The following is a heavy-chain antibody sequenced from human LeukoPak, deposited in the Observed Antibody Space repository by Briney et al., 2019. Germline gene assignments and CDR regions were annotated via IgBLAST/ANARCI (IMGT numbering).Heavy chain of an antibody. CDR3: AKERYYDSSGYWSPDDY. J-gene: IGHJ4*02. D-gene: IGHD3-22*01. V-gene: IGHV3-30*18. CDR2: ISYDGSNK. CDR1: GFTFSSYG. Sequence: GGSLRLSCAASGFTFSSYGMHWVRQAPGKGLEWVAVISYDGSNKYYADSVKGRFTISRDNSKNTLYLQMNSLRAEDTAVYYCAKERYYDSSGYWSPDDYWGQGTLVTVSS.